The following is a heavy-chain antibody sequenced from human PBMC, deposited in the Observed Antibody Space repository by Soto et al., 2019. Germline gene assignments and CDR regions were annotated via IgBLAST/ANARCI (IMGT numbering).Heavy chain of an antibody. Sequence: ASVKVSCKASGGTFSSYAISWVRQAPGQGLEWMGGIIPIFGTANYAQKFQGRVTITADESTSTAYMELSSLRSEDTAVYYCARGGRRYFDWLSGPHDAFDIWGQGTMVTVSS. CDR2: IIPIFGTA. V-gene: IGHV1-69*13. CDR1: GGTFSSYA. J-gene: IGHJ3*02. CDR3: ARGGRRYFDWLSGPHDAFDI. D-gene: IGHD3-9*01.